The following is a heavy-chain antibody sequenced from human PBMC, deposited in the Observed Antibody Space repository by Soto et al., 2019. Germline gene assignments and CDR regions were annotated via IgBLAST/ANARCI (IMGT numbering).Heavy chain of an antibody. CDR1: GFTFSTYA. Sequence: EVQLLESGGKLVQPGGSLTLSCAASGFTFSTYAMAWVRQAPGKGLEWVSGVSASGLNTDYADPVKGRFYISRDNSKNTVSLHTISLRAEATALYYCANDRPRRTSGYLFDYWGQGTPVTVSS. V-gene: IGHV3-23*01. J-gene: IGHJ4*02. CDR3: ANDRPRRTSGYLFDY. CDR2: VSASGLNT. D-gene: IGHD5-18*01.